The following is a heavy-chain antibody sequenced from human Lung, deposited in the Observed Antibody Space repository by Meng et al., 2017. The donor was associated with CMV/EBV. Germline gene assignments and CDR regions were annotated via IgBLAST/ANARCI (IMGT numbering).Heavy chain of an antibody. CDR2: IRNKASRNTT. Sequence: GGSLRLXCAASGFTCSDHYMDWVRQAPGKGLEWVGRIRNKASRNTTEYAASVKGRFTISRDDSKNSLYLQMNSLKTEDTAVYYCARWTSGRCDYWGQGTLVTVSS. CDR1: GFTCSDHY. D-gene: IGHD6-19*01. CDR3: ARWTSGRCDY. V-gene: IGHV3-72*01. J-gene: IGHJ4*02.